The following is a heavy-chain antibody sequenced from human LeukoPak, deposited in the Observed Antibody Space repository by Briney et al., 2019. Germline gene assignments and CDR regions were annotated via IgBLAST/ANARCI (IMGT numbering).Heavy chain of an antibody. CDR1: GFTFSSYA. CDR2: ISYDGSNK. CDR3: AREDIVVVPAPGPFDY. V-gene: IGHV3-30-3*01. Sequence: GGSLRLSCAASGFTFSSYAMHWVRQAPGKGLEWVAVISYDGSNKYYADSVKGRFTISRDNSKNTLYLQMNSLRAEDTAVYYCAREDIVVVPAPGPFDYWGQGTLVTVSS. J-gene: IGHJ4*02. D-gene: IGHD2-2*01.